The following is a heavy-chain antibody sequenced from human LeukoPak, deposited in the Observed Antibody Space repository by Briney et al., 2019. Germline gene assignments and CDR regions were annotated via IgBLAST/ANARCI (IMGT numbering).Heavy chain of an antibody. CDR3: ARDRYSSSHRGVEYFQH. CDR2: IIPIFGTA. J-gene: IGHJ1*01. CDR1: GYTFTGYY. V-gene: IGHV1-69*06. Sequence: GASVKVSCKASGYTFTGYYMHWVRQAPGQGLEWMGGIIPIFGTANYAQKFQGRVTITADKSTSTAYMELSSLRSEDTAVYYCARDRYSSSHRGVEYFQHWGQGTLVTVSS. D-gene: IGHD6-6*01.